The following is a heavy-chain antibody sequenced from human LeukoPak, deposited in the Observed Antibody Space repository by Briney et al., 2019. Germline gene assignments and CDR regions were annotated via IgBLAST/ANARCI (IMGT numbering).Heavy chain of an antibody. CDR3: ARGGGIQLNY. Sequence: GGSLRLSCGASGFVFDDYDMHWVRQAPGKGLEWVAFIRYDGRIKYYADSVKGRFTISRDNSKNTLYLQMNSLRAEDTAVYYCARGGGIQLNYWGQGTLVTVSS. CDR1: GFVFDDYD. J-gene: IGHJ4*02. D-gene: IGHD5-18*01. V-gene: IGHV3-30*02. CDR2: IRYDGRIK.